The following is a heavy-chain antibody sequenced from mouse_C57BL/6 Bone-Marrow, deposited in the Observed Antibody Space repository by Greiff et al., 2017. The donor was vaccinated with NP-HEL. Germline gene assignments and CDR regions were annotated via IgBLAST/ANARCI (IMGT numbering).Heavy chain of an antibody. CDR2: IDPSDSYT. Sequence: VQLQESGAELVMPGASVKLSCKASGYTFTSYWMHWVKQRPGQGLEWIGEIDPSDSYTNYTQKFKGKSTLTVDKSSSTAYMQLSSLTSEDSAGYYCARSRDEYAFAYWGQGTLVTVAA. CDR3: ARSRDEYAFAY. J-gene: IGHJ3*01. D-gene: IGHD2-10*02. CDR1: GYTFTSYW. V-gene: IGHV1-69*01.